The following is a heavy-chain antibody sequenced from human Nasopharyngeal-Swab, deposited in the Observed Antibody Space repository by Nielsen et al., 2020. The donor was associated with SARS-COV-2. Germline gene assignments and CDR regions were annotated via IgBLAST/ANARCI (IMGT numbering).Heavy chain of an antibody. D-gene: IGHD4-11*01. CDR1: GYTFSSFG. CDR2: ISAHTGNT. CDR3: AREHPTTRASDY. J-gene: IGHJ4*02. V-gene: IGHV1-18*01. Sequence: ASVKVSCKASGYTFSSFGINWVRQAPGQGLEWMGWISAHTGNTKYIERLRDRVTLTTDTATSTAYMELRSLRSDDTAVYYCAREHPTTRASDYWGQGTLVTVSS.